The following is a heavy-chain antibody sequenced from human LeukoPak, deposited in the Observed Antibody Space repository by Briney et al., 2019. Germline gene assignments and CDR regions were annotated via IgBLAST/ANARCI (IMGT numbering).Heavy chain of an antibody. CDR2: IKSDGST. D-gene: IGHD3-22*01. Sequence: TGGSLRLSCAASGFTFSTYWMHWVRQAPGKGLVWVSRIKSDGSTNYADPVKGRFTISRDNAKNTVSLQMNSLRPEDTGVYYCARAPSEIGGYYPEYFRHWGQGTLVTVSS. J-gene: IGHJ1*01. CDR3: ARAPSEIGGYYPEYFRH. CDR1: GFTFSTYW. V-gene: IGHV3-74*01.